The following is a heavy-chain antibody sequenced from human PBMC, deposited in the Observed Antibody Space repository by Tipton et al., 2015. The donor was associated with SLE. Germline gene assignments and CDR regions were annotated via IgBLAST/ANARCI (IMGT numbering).Heavy chain of an antibody. CDR1: GGSISSGSYY. CDR3: AIGGDSGYDL. V-gene: IGHV4-39*07. J-gene: IGHJ6*02. CDR2: IYYSGTT. Sequence: TLSLTCTVSGGSISSGSYYWGWIRQPPGKGLDWIGTIYYSGTTYYNPSLKSRVTISVDTSKIQFSLKLSSMTAADTAVYYCAIGGDSGYDLWGQGTTVIVSS. D-gene: IGHD5-12*01.